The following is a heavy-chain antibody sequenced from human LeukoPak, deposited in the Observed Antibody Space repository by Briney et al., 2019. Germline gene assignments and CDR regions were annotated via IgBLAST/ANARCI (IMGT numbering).Heavy chain of an antibody. D-gene: IGHD3-10*01. CDR3: AMYDYPGGFDY. V-gene: IGHV1-69*04. CDR1: GGTFSSYA. CDR2: IIPILGIA. Sequence: ASVKVSCKASGGTFSSYAISWVRQAPGQGLEWMGRIIPILGIANYAQKFQGRVTITADKSTSTAYMELSSLRSEDTAVYYCAMYDYPGGFDYWGQGTLVTVSS. J-gene: IGHJ4*02.